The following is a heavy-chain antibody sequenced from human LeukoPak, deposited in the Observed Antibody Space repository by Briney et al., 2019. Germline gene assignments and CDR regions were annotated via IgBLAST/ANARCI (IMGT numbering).Heavy chain of an antibody. Sequence: GGSLRLSCVASGFTFSSCAIHWVRQAPGKGLEWVAVISYDGSNKYYADSVKGRFTISRDNSKNTLYLQMNSLRAEDTAVYYCAKEGFWGHYYGSGSHPANDDYWGQGTLVTVSS. CDR3: AKEGFWGHYYGSGSHPANDDY. CDR2: ISYDGSNK. V-gene: IGHV3-30*04. CDR1: GFTFSSCA. D-gene: IGHD3-10*01. J-gene: IGHJ4*02.